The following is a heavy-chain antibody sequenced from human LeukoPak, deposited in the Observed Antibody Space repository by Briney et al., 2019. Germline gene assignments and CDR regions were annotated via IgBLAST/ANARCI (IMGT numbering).Heavy chain of an antibody. V-gene: IGHV3-48*01. CDR2: ITGSISTI. Sequence: PGGSLGLSCAASGFTFSSYSMNWVRQAPGKGLEWVSYITGSISTIYYTDSVKGRFTISRDNAKNSVYLQMNSLRLEDTAVYYCARVDQGYCSGGSCYRYFDYWGQGTLVTVSS. CDR3: ARVDQGYCSGGSCYRYFDY. D-gene: IGHD2-15*01. J-gene: IGHJ4*02. CDR1: GFTFSSYS.